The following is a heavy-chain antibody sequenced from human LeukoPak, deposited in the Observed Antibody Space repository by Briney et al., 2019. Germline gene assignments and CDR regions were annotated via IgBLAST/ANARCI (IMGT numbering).Heavy chain of an antibody. D-gene: IGHD6-19*01. CDR3: AKDRSGIAVAGIPDY. CDR1: GFTFSSYG. J-gene: IGHJ4*02. V-gene: IGHV3-30*18. Sequence: PGGSLRLSCAASGFTFSSYGMHWVRQAPGKGLEWVAVISYDGSNKYYADSVKGRFTISRDNSKNTLYLQMNSLRAEDTAVYYCAKDRSGIAVAGIPDYWGRGTLVTVSS. CDR2: ISYDGSNK.